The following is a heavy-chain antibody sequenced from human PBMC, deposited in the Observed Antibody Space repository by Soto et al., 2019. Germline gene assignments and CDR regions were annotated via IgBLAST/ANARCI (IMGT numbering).Heavy chain of an antibody. CDR1: GFTFSSYG. CDR2: IWYDGSNK. CDR3: ARDGYCSGGSCYSVPVFDY. V-gene: IGHV3-33*01. Sequence: QVQLVESGGGVVQPGRSLRLSCAASGFTFSSYGMHWVRQAPGKGLEWVAVIWYDGSNKYYADSVKGRFTISRDNSKNTLHLQMTSMRAEGTAVYYCARDGYCSGGSCYSVPVFDYWGQGTLVTVSS. J-gene: IGHJ4*02. D-gene: IGHD2-15*01.